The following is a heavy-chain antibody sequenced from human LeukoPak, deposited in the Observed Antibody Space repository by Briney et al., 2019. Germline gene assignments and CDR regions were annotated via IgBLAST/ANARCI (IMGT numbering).Heavy chain of an antibody. CDR1: GFTFSSYE. CDR3: ARGGGYNRHFDY. J-gene: IGHJ4*02. Sequence: PGGSLRLSCAASGFTFSSYEMNWVRQAPGKGLEWVSYISSSGSTIYYADSVKGRFTISRDNAKNSLYLQMNSLRAEDTAVYYCARGGGYNRHFDYWGQGTLVTVSS. V-gene: IGHV3-48*03. D-gene: IGHD5-24*01. CDR2: ISSSGSTI.